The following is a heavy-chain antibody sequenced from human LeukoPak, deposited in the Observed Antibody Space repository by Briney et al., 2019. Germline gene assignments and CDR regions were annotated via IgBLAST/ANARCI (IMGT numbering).Heavy chain of an antibody. D-gene: IGHD5-18*01. V-gene: IGHV3-21*01. CDR2: ISSSSSYI. Sequence: GGSLRLSCAASGFTFSSYSMNWVRQAPGKGLEWVSSISSSSSYIYYADSVKGRFTISRDNAKNSLYLQMNSLRAEDTAVYYCARENVDTAKIDYWGQEPWSPSPQ. J-gene: IGHJ4*01. CDR1: GFTFSSYS. CDR3: ARENVDTAKIDY.